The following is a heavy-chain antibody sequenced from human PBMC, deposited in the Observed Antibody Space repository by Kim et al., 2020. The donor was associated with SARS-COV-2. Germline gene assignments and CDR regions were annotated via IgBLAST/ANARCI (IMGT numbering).Heavy chain of an antibody. J-gene: IGHJ4*02. D-gene: IGHD1-7*01. CDR1: GFIFSTYA. CDR3: ARCMLPPGGTTPTFDY. CDR2: LSYDGSDK. V-gene: IGHV3-30*04. Sequence: GGSLRLSCAASGFIFSTYAMHWVRQTPGKGLEWVAVLSYDGSDKYYADSVKGRFTISRDNSKNTLYLQMNSLRTEDTALYYCARCMLPPGGTTPTFDYWGQGTLVTVSS.